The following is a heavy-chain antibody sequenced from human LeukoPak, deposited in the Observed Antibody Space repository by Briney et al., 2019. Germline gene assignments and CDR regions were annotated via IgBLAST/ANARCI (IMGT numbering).Heavy chain of an antibody. CDR3: ARDRRYYDSSGYYFHWYFDL. V-gene: IGHV3-64*04. CDR2: ISANGGRT. D-gene: IGHD3-22*01. CDR1: GFIISDYA. J-gene: IGHJ2*01. Sequence: GGSLRLSCSASGFIISDYAMHWVRQAPGKGLEYVSAISANGGRTYYADSVKGRFTISRDNSKNTLYLQMNSLRAEDTALYYCARDRRYYDSSGYYFHWYFDLWGRGTLVTVSS.